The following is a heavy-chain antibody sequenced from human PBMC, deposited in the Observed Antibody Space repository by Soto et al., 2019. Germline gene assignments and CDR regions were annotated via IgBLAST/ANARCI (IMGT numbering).Heavy chain of an antibody. CDR2: ISPSGTT. CDR1: SGSLSGYY. Sequence: TSETLSLTCSLYSGSLSGYYWSWIRQPPGKGLEWIGEISPSGTTNYSPSLKSRVSISVDTSKNQLSLNLTSLTAADTAVYYCARAPKVSGSAQTRPDFWGQGSLVTVSS. J-gene: IGHJ4*02. D-gene: IGHD6-6*01. CDR3: ARAPKVSGSAQTRPDF. V-gene: IGHV4-34*01.